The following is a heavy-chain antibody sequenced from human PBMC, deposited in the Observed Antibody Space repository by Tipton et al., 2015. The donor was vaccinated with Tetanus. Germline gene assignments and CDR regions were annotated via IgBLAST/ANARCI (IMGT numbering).Heavy chain of an antibody. CDR1: GGSIRSGSYQ. Sequence: TLSLTCTVSGGSIRSGSYQWNWIRQPPGKGLEWLAYTSPSGRTNSNYSLKSRITISQDMSKYQFSLRLASVTAADTAVYYCARANYEFPKKGPFDSWGQGALVIVSS. D-gene: IGHD3-3*01. V-gene: IGHV4-61*01. CDR3: ARANYEFPKKGPFDS. CDR2: TSPSGRT. J-gene: IGHJ4*02.